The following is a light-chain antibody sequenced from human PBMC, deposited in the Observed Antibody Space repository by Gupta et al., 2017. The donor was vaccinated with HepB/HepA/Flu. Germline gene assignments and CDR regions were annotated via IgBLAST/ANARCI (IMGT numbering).Light chain of an antibody. Sequence: PGERATLSCGASQSLTNNFLAWYQLKPGLAPRLLIYDASSRAPGIPDRFSGSGSETDFTLTISRLEPEDFAVYYCQQFSDLPITFDQGTRLEIK. CDR3: QQFSDLPIT. J-gene: IGKJ5*01. V-gene: IGKV3D-20*01. CDR1: QSLTNNF. CDR2: DAS.